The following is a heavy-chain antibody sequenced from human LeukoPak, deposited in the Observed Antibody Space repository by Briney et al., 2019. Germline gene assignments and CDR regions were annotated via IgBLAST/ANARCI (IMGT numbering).Heavy chain of an antibody. CDR1: GFTFSTCW. CDR3: AREVLGPRGGFDP. J-gene: IGHJ5*02. Sequence: PGGSLRLSCAASGFTFSTCWMSWVRQAPGKGLEWVANIKQDGSEKVYVDSVKGRFTISRDNAKNSLYLQMNSLRAEDTAVYYCAREVLGPRGGFDPWGQGTLVTVSS. V-gene: IGHV3-7*01. CDR2: IKQDGSEK. D-gene: IGHD4/OR15-4a*01.